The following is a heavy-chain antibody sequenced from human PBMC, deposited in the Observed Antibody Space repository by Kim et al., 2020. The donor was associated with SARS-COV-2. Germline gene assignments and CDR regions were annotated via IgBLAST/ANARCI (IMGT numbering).Heavy chain of an antibody. D-gene: IGHD3-10*01. Sequence: SQTLSLTCAISGDSVSSNSAAWNWIRQSPSRGLEWLGRTYYRSKWYNDYAVSVKSRITINPDTSKNQFSLQLNSVTPEDTAVYYCARDQRGFGDVSYYGMDVWGQGTTVTVSS. J-gene: IGHJ6*02. CDR1: GDSVSSNSAA. CDR3: ARDQRGFGDVSYYGMDV. CDR2: TYYRSKWYN. V-gene: IGHV6-1*01.